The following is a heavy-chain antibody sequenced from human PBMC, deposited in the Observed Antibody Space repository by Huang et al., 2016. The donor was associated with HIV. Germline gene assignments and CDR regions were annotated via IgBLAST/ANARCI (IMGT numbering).Heavy chain of an antibody. J-gene: IGHJ3*02. D-gene: IGHD3-22*01. Sequence: QVQLQQWGAELLKPSETLSLTCAVSGGSFSGHYWTWIRQPPGRGLEWSGEISDSGSTTYNPSLKSRVTMSGDTSQSQFSLKLNSVTAADTAIYYCARMFKYDSGGYWGNDAFDIWGQGTMVTVSS. CDR1: GGSFSGHY. CDR3: ARMFKYDSGGYWGNDAFDI. V-gene: IGHV4-34*02. CDR2: ISDSGST.